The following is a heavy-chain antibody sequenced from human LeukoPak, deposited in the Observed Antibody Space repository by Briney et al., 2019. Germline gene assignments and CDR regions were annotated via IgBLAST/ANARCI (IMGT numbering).Heavy chain of an antibody. J-gene: IGHJ4*02. D-gene: IGHD3-9*01. V-gene: IGHV3-33*01. CDR3: ASGPYYDVLMAIDY. CDR2: IWYDGSNT. CDR1: GITFSAFG. Sequence: GGSLRLSCAVSGITFSAFGMHWVRQAPGKGLEWVALIWYDGSNTYYADSVKGRFTISRDNSKDTLYLQMNSLRAEGSAVYYCASGPYYDVLMAIDYRGQGTLVTVSS.